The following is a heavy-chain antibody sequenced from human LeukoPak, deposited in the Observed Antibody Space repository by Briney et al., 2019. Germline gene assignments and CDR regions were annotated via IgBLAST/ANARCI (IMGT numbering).Heavy chain of an antibody. J-gene: IGHJ6*02. Sequence: PGASVKVSCKASGYTFTSYSINWVRQAPGQGLEWMGWISAYDGGTKYAQDLQGRVTMTTDTSTRTAYMELTRLTSDDTAVYYCARDPLTSTWSPYYFTLDVWGQGTTVSVSS. D-gene: IGHD6-13*01. V-gene: IGHV1-18*01. CDR3: ARDPLTSTWSPYYFTLDV. CDR1: GYTFTSYS. CDR2: ISAYDGGT.